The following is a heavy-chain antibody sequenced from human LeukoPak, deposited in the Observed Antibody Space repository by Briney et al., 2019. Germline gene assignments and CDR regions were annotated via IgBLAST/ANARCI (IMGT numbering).Heavy chain of an antibody. V-gene: IGHV3-66*01. Sequence: PGGSLRLSCAASGFXFSSNFISWVRQAPGKGLEWVSVIYSGGSTYYSDSVKGRFTISRDNSKNTLYLQMNSLRVEDTAVYYCALGLVTDYWGQGTLVTVSS. CDR1: GFXFSSNF. CDR2: IYSGGST. J-gene: IGHJ4*02. D-gene: IGHD3-9*01. CDR3: ALGLVTDY.